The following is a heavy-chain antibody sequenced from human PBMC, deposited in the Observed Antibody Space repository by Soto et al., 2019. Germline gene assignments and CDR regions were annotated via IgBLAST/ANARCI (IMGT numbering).Heavy chain of an antibody. CDR2: VYSTGTT. J-gene: IGHJ3*02. CDR3: ARGICGGDCYDAFDI. D-gene: IGHD2-21*02. V-gene: IGHV4-61*08. Sequence: SETLSLTCAVSGDSVSSSDFYWTWIRQPPGKPLEWIGYVYSTGTTNYSPSLKSRVAMSVDTSENQFSLKVRSVTAADTAVYYCARGICGGDCYDAFDIWGQGTMVTVSS. CDR1: GDSVSSSDFY.